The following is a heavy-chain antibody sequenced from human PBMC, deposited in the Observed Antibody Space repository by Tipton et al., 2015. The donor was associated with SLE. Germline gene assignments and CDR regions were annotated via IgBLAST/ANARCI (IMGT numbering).Heavy chain of an antibody. D-gene: IGHD6-19*01. CDR2: ISGSGGST. J-gene: IGHJ4*02. Sequence: GSLRLSCAASGFTFSNYAMSWVRRAPGKGLEWVSTISGSGGSTYYADSVKGRFTISRDNSKNTLYLQMNSLRAEDTATYYCAKVGGPDNSSGWYYFDHWGQGSLVSVSS. V-gene: IGHV3-23*01. CDR1: GFTFSNYA. CDR3: AKVGGPDNSSGWYYFDH.